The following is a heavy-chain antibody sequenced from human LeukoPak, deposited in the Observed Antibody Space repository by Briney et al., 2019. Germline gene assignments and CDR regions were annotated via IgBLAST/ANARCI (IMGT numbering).Heavy chain of an antibody. Sequence: SETLSLTCTVSGGSISSYYWSWIRQPPGKGLEWIGYIYYSGSTNYNPSLKSRVTISVDTSKNQFSLKLSSVTAADTAVYYCASQLVSDAFDIWGQGTMVTVSS. CDR1: GGSISSYY. CDR2: IYYSGST. CDR3: ASQLVSDAFDI. D-gene: IGHD1-1*01. V-gene: IGHV4-59*01. J-gene: IGHJ3*02.